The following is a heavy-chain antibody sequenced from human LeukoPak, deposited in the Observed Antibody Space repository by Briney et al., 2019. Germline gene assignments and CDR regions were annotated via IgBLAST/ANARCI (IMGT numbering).Heavy chain of an antibody. CDR2: IYPGDSDT. CDR3: ARFRFGGFFFDY. D-gene: IGHD4-23*01. Sequence: GESLTISCQGSGFRFMSYWIAWVRQTPEKGLEWMGIIYPGDSDTNYSPSFRDQVTISADKSISTASLQWSSLKASDTAMYYCARFRFGGFFFDYWGQGALVTVSS. CDR1: GFRFMSYW. J-gene: IGHJ4*02. V-gene: IGHV5-51*01.